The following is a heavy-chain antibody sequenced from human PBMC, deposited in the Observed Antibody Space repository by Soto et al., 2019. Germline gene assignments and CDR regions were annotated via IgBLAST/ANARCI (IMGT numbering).Heavy chain of an antibody. CDR1: GFSLSNARMG. Sequence: QVTLKESGPVLVKPTETLTLTCSVSGFSLSNARMGVSWIRQPPGKALEWLAHIFSNDEKSYSTSLKSRLTSSKDTSKIQVVLTMTNIDPVDTATYYCARMYSSSWSDAFDIWGQGTIVTVSS. D-gene: IGHD6-13*01. CDR2: IFSNDEK. J-gene: IGHJ3*02. CDR3: ARMYSSSWSDAFDI. V-gene: IGHV2-26*01.